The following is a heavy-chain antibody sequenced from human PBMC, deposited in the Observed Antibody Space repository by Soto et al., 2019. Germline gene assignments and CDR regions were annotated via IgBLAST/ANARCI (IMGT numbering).Heavy chain of an antibody. J-gene: IGHJ3*01. CDR2: IYPGDSDT. Sequence: GESLKISCKASGYNFNKYWIGWVRHMPGKGLEWMGIIYPGDSDTRYSPSFRGQVTISADRSINTAHLQWSSLKASDTAVYYCVRKMQEFGVSADVFDFWGQGTKVTVSS. D-gene: IGHD3-10*01. CDR3: VRKMQEFGVSADVFDF. V-gene: IGHV5-51*01. CDR1: GYNFNKYW.